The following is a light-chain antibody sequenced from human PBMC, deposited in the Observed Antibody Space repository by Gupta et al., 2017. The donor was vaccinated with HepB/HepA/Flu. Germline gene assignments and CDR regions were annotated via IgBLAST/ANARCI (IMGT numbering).Light chain of an antibody. CDR1: QSVNNY. J-gene: IGKJ4*01. V-gene: IGKV3-11*01. CDR2: DAS. Sequence: EIVLTQSPATLSLSPGERATLSCRASQSVNNYLVWYQQKPGQAPRLLIYDASKRAAGVPARFSGSGSGTDFTLTISSLEPEDFAVYHCQQREYCPLTFGGGTKVEIK. CDR3: QQREYCPLT.